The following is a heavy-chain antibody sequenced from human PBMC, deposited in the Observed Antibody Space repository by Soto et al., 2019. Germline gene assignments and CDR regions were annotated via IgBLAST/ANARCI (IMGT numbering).Heavy chain of an antibody. Sequence: GGSLRLSCAASGFTFSRHWMHWVRQTPGKGPVWVSRINDDGSSTKYADSVKGRFTIARDNAKNTVFLQMSSLRVEDTAVYYCAREVIAATGTIRWFDPWGQGTLVTVSS. CDR3: AREVIAATGTIRWFDP. CDR2: INDDGSST. D-gene: IGHD6-25*01. CDR1: GFTFSRHW. V-gene: IGHV3-74*03. J-gene: IGHJ5*02.